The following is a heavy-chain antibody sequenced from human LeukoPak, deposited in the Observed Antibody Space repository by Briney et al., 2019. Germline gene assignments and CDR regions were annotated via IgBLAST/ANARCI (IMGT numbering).Heavy chain of an antibody. J-gene: IGHJ4*02. D-gene: IGHD2-15*01. CDR1: GFTVSSNY. V-gene: IGHV3-53*01. Sequence: PGGSLRLSCAASGFTVSSNYMNWVRQAPGKGLEWVSLITSGGDTYYADSVKGRFTLSRDNSENTVYLQLNSLRAEDTAVYYCARGFGSSPPARHLDFWGQGTLVTVSS. CDR2: ITSGGDT. CDR3: ARGFGSSPPARHLDF.